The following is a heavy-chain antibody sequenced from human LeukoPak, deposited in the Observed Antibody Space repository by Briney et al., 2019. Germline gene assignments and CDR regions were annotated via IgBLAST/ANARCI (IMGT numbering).Heavy chain of an antibody. J-gene: IGHJ6*04. V-gene: IGHV1-18*01. CDR2: ISAYNGNT. D-gene: IGHD2-15*01. CDR3: ARDSRYCSGGSCYSGLMDV. CDR1: GYTFTSYG. Sequence: ASVKVSCKASGYTFTSYGISWVRQAPGQGLEWMGWISAYNGNTNYAQKLQGRVTMTTDTSTSTAYMELRSLRSDDTDVYYCARDSRYCSGGSCYSGLMDVWGKGTTVTVSS.